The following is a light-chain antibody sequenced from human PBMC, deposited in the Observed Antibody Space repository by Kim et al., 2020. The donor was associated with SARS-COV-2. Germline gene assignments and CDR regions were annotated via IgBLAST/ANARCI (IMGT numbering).Light chain of an antibody. V-gene: IGLV1-44*01. Sequence: GQWITISCSGSSSNVGSNAVHWYQSVPGTAPKLLMYGNNRGPSGVPDRFSASKSGTSASLAISGLQSEDGADYHCASWDDSVSGVVFGGGTQLTVL. CDR3: ASWDDSVSGVV. J-gene: IGLJ2*01. CDR2: GNN. CDR1: SSNVGSNA.